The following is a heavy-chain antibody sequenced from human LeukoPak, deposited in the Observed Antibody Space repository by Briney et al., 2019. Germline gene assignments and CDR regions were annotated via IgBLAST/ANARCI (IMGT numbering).Heavy chain of an antibody. V-gene: IGHV3-7*03. CDR1: GFTFSNYW. D-gene: IGHD6-19*01. J-gene: IGHJ4*02. CDR2: INRDGSER. CDR3: TTVGDIAVVLYDY. Sequence: GKSLRLSCAASGFTFSNYWMTWVRQAPGKGLEWVANINRDGSERYYVDSVKGRFTISRDDAKSSLYLQMNSLRAEDTAVYYCTTVGDIAVVLYDYWGQGTLVTVSS.